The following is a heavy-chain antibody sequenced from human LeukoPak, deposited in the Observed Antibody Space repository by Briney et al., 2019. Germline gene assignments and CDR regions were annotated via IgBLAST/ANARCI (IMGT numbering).Heavy chain of an antibody. D-gene: IGHD3-22*01. CDR3: ARESYDSSGYYSYYFDY. CDR2: IWYDGSSK. CDR1: GFTFSSYG. V-gene: IGHV3-33*01. Sequence: GGSLRLSCAASGFTFSSYGMHWVRQAPGKGLEWVAVIWYDGSSKYYADSVKGRFTISRDNSKSTLYLQMNSLRAEDTAVYYCARESYDSSGYYSYYFDYWGQGTLVTVSS. J-gene: IGHJ4*02.